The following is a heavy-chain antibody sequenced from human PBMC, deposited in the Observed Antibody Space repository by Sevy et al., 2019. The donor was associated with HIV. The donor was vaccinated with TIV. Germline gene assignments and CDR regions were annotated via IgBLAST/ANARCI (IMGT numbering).Heavy chain of an antibody. CDR2: IGAYNGNT. J-gene: IGHJ5*02. Sequence: ASVKVSCKASGYTFTNYGISWVRQAPGQGLEWMGWIGAYNGNTNYAQKLQGRVTLTTDTSTSTAYMDLRSLRSDDTAVYYCARLSTVRGPLNWFDPWGQGTLVTVSS. CDR3: ARLSTVRGPLNWFDP. CDR1: GYTFTNYG. D-gene: IGHD3-10*01. V-gene: IGHV1-18*01.